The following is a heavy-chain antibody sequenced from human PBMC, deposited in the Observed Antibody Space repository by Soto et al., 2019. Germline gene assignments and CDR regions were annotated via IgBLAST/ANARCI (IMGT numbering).Heavy chain of an antibody. D-gene: IGHD6-13*01. J-gene: IGHJ6*02. CDR2: ISAYNGNT. Sequence: QVQLVQSGAEVKKPGASVKVSCKASGYTFTSYGISWVRQAPGQGLEWMGWISAYNGNTNYAQKLQGRVTMTTDTSTSTAYMELRSLRSDDTAVYYCARKGPTFIAAAGIDYYYYYYGMDVWGQGTTVTVTS. CDR3: ARKGPTFIAAAGIDYYYYYYGMDV. CDR1: GYTFTSYG. V-gene: IGHV1-18*01.